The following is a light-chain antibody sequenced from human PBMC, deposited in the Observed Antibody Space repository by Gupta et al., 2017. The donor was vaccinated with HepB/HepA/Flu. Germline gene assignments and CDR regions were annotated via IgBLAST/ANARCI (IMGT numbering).Light chain of an antibody. CDR2: TTM. CDR1: QNKTSD. V-gene: IGKV1-39*01. J-gene: IGKJ3*01. CDR3: QQSESVPDT. Sequence: IHMPQPPSSLSASVGDRVTISCRASQNKTSDWYWYQHKDGKAPDLLSYTTMYLQSGVPSRGSGVGTGTEFTITISGLEPEDLETYYCQQSESVPDTFGQGTRVEI.